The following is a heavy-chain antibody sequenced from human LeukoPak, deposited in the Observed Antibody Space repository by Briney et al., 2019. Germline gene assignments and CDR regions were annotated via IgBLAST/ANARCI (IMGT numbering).Heavy chain of an antibody. CDR1: GYTFTSYY. V-gene: IGHV1-2*02. D-gene: IGHD6-19*01. J-gene: IGHJ5*02. Sequence: ASVKVSCKASGYTFTSYYMHWVRQAPGQGLEWMGWINPNSGGTNYAQKFQGRVTMTRDTSISTAYMELSRLRSDDTAVYYCARAQGIAVAGRRSWFDPWGQGTLVTVSS. CDR3: ARAQGIAVAGRRSWFDP. CDR2: INPNSGGT.